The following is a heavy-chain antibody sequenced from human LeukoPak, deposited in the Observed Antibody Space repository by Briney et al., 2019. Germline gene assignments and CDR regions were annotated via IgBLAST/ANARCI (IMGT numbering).Heavy chain of an antibody. Sequence: SETLSLTCTVSGGSTASTNNYWGWIRQSPGKALEWIGTSDYTGGTYSHPSLKSRVTIFVDMAKNEFSLNLTSVTAADTAVYYCARASTLYDFWSGVTRGTRLFDHYYIDVWGEGTTVTVSS. CDR3: ARASTLYDFWSGVTRGTRLFDHYYIDV. V-gene: IGHV4-39*01. CDR1: GGSTASTNNY. CDR2: SDYTGGT. J-gene: IGHJ6*03. D-gene: IGHD3-3*01.